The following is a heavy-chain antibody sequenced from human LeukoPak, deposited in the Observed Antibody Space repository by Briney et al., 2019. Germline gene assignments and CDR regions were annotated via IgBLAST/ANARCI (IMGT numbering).Heavy chain of an antibody. J-gene: IGHJ4*02. CDR2: IIPIFGTA. CDR1: GGTFSTYA. D-gene: IGHD1-1*01. V-gene: IGHV1-69*13. CDR3: ARALHLELHSYFDS. Sequence: ASVKVSCKASGGTFSTYAISWVRQAPGQGLEWMGGIIPIFGTANYAQKFQGRVTITADESTSTAYMELRSLSSEDTAVYYCARALHLELHSYFDSWGQGTLVTVSS.